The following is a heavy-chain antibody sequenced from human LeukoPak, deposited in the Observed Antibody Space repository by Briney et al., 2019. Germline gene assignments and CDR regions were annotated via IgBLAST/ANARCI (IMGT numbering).Heavy chain of an antibody. CDR1: GFTFSGYI. D-gene: IGHD1-1*01. CDR2: TRFDGSIK. J-gene: IGHJ4*02. Sequence: GGSLRLSCAASGFTFSGYIMNWVRQAPGKGLEWVAVTRFDGSIKQYADSVKGRFTISRDDSKNTLYLQMNFLKSEDTAVYYCARWGGTRQYYFDYWGQGTLVTVSS. V-gene: IGHV3-33*08. CDR3: ARWGGTRQYYFDY.